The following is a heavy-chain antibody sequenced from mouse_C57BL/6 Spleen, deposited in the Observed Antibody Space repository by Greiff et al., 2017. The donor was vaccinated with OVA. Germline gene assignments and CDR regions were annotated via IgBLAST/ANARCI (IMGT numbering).Heavy chain of an antibody. V-gene: IGHV1-63*01. CDR2: IYPGGGYT. CDR3: EREKSNYSDYAMDY. Sequence: QVQLQQSGAELVRPGTSVKLSCKASGYTFTNYWIGWAKQRPGRGLEWIGDIYPGGGYTNYNEKFKGKATLTADKSSSTAYMQFSSLTSEDSAIYYCEREKSNYSDYAMDYWGQGTSVTVSS. CDR1: GYTFTNYW. D-gene: IGHD2-5*01. J-gene: IGHJ4*01.